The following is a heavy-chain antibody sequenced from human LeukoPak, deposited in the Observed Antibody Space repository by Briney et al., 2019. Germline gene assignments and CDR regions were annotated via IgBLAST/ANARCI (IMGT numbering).Heavy chain of an antibody. D-gene: IGHD3-22*01. CDR1: GFTFSDYY. CDR3: ARRDYYDSSGYYFSAHTDY. CDR2: ISSSGSTI. Sequence: GGSLRLSCAASGFTFSDYYMSWIRQAPGKGLEWVSYISSSGSTIYYADSVKGRFTISRDNAKNSLYLQMNSLRAEDTAVYYRARRDYYDSSGYYFSAHTDYWGQGTLVTVSS. V-gene: IGHV3-11*01. J-gene: IGHJ4*02.